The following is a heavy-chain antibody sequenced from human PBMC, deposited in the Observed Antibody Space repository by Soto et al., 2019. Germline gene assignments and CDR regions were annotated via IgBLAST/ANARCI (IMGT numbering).Heavy chain of an antibody. J-gene: IGHJ6*02. D-gene: IGHD6-19*01. CDR3: ARSRIQIAVAGTRWYPYGMDV. CDR2: IYYSGST. CDR1: GGSISSGDYY. V-gene: IGHV4-30-4*01. Sequence: SETLSLTCTVSGGSISSGDYYWSWIRQPPGKGLEWIGYIYYSGSTYYNPSLKSRVTISVDTSKNQFSLKLSSVTAADTAVYYCARSRIQIAVAGTRWYPYGMDVWGQGTTVRVS.